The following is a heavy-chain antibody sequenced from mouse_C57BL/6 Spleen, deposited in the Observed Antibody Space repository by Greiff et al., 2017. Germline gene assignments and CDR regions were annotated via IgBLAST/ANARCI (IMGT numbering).Heavy chain of an antibody. D-gene: IGHD1-1*01. CDR1: GFNIKDYY. J-gene: IGHJ2*01. V-gene: IGHV14-2*01. Sequence: VQLQQSGAELVKPGASVKLSCTASGFNIKDYYMHWVKQRPEQGLEWIGRIDPEDGEATYAPKFPGKANITADTSTNTAYLQLSSLTSEDTAVYYCASRDYYGSSQYYFDYWGQGTTLTVSS. CDR3: ASRDYYGSSQYYFDY. CDR2: IDPEDGEA.